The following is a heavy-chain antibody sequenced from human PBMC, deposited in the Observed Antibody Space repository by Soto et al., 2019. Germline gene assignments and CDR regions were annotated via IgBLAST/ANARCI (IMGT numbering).Heavy chain of an antibody. V-gene: IGHV3-33*01. Sequence: QVQLVESGGGVVQPGRSLRLSCAASGFTFSSYGMHWVRQAPGKGLEWAAVIWYDGSNKYYADSVKGRFTISRDNSKNTLYLQMNSLRAEDTAVYYCARDSIGGMDVWGQGTTVTVSS. CDR2: IWYDGSNK. J-gene: IGHJ6*02. CDR1: GFTFSSYG. D-gene: IGHD3-3*02. CDR3: ARDSIGGMDV.